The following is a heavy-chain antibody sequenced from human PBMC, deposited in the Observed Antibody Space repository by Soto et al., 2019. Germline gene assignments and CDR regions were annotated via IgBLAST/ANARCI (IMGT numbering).Heavy chain of an antibody. J-gene: IGHJ4*02. CDR3: AREKGPQVESWSDILKGSFDY. D-gene: IGHD3-3*01. Sequence: VRLVESGGGLVKPGGSLRLSCAASGFSFMSYTLHWFRQAPGGGLEWVSSITGSSSYEFYADSVKGRFTISRDNDDDLLFLQMNNLRVEDTALYFCAREKGPQVESWSDILKGSFDYWGQGTLVSVSS. CDR1: GFSFMSYT. CDR2: ITGSSSYE. V-gene: IGHV3-21*06.